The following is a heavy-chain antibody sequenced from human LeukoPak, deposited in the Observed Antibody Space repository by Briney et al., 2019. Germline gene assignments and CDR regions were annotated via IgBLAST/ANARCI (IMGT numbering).Heavy chain of an antibody. Sequence: ASVKVSCKVFGYTFTEIVMHWVRQPPGKGLEWMGGFDPGDGEIVYAQKFQGRVTMTEDTSTDTAYMELSSMRSEDTAVYFCAAGGDYPLLDYWGQGTPVTVSS. D-gene: IGHD2-21*01. CDR3: AAGGDYPLLDY. V-gene: IGHV1-24*01. CDR1: GYTFTEIV. CDR2: FDPGDGEI. J-gene: IGHJ4*02.